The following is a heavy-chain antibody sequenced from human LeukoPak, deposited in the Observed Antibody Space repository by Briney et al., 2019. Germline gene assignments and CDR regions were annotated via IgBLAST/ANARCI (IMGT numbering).Heavy chain of an antibody. Sequence: PSETLSLTCAVYGGSFSGYYWSWIRQPPGKGLERIGEINHSGSTNYNPSLKSRVTISVDTSKNQFSLKLSSVTAADTAVYYCARGRVRQQQLVRSYYYGMDVWGQGTTATVSS. CDR3: ARGRVRQQQLVRSYYYGMDV. D-gene: IGHD6-13*01. V-gene: IGHV4-34*01. CDR1: GGSFSGYY. J-gene: IGHJ6*02. CDR2: INHSGST.